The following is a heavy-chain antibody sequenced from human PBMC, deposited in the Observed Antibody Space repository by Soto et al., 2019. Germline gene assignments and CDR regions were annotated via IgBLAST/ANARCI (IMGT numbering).Heavy chain of an antibody. CDR2: IRSKAYGGTT. CDR3: TRESEYDFWSGYYPPRHYYYGMDV. J-gene: IGHJ6*02. D-gene: IGHD3-3*01. V-gene: IGHV3-49*03. Sequence: GGSLRLSCTASGFTFGDYAMSWFRQAPGKGLEWVGFIRSKAYGGTTEYAASVKGRFTISRDDSKSIAYLQVNSLKTEDTAVYYCTRESEYDFWSGYYPPRHYYYGMDVWGQGTTVTVSS. CDR1: GFTFGDYA.